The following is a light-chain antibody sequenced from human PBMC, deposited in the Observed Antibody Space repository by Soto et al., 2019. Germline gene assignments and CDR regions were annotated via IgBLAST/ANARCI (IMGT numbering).Light chain of an antibody. CDR3: SSYAGGYDV. J-gene: IGLJ1*01. CDR2: GVS. Sequence: QSALTQPASVAGSPGQSIAISCTGTSSDVGNYNYVSWYQQHPGKAPKLMIFGVSDRPSGVSDRFSGSKSGNTASLTISGLQAEDEADYRCSSYAGGYDVFGTGTKLTVL. CDR1: SSDVGNYNY. V-gene: IGLV2-14*03.